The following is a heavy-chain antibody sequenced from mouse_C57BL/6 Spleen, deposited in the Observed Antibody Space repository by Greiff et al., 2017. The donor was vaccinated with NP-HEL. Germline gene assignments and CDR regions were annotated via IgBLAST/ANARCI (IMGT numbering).Heavy chain of an antibody. D-gene: IGHD2-2*01. V-gene: IGHV14-2*01. J-gene: IGHJ4*01. CDR3: ALIYYGSAMDY. Sequence: VQLQQSGAELVKPGASVKLSCTASGFNIKDYYMHWVKQRTEQGLEWIGRIDPEDGETTYAPKFPGKATITADTSSNTAYLQLSSLTSEDTAVYYCALIYYGSAMDYWGQGTSVTVSS. CDR1: GFNIKDYY. CDR2: IDPEDGET.